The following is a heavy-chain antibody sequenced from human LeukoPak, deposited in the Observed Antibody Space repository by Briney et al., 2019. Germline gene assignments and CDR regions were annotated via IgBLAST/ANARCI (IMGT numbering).Heavy chain of an antibody. D-gene: IGHD2-2*01. J-gene: IGHJ4*02. CDR2: INPNSGGT. CDR3: AREGIVVPAAMGGIDY. CDR1: GYTFTGYY. V-gene: IGHV1-2*02. Sequence: ASVKVSCKASGYTFTGYYMHWVRQAPGQGLEWMGWINPNSGGTNYAQKFQGRVTMTRETSISTAYMELSRLRSDDTAVYYCAREGIVVPAAMGGIDYWGQGTLVTVSS.